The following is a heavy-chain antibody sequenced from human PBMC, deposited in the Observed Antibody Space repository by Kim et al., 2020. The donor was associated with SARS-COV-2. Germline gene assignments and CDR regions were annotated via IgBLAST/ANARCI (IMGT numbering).Heavy chain of an antibody. V-gene: IGHV3-9*01. J-gene: IGHJ4*02. D-gene: IGHD3-22*01. CDR3: AKVGDYYDSSDY. Sequence: GYGDSVRGRFTTARDNAKNSLYLQMNSMGAEDTALYYCAKVGDYYDSSDYWGQGTLVTVSS.